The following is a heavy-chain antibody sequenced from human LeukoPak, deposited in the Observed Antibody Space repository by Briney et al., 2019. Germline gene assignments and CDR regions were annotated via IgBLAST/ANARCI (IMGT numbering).Heavy chain of an antibody. Sequence: GASVKVSCKASGHTFTGYYMHWVRQAPGQGLEWMGWINPNSGGTNYAQKFQGRVTMTRDTSISTAYMELSRLRSDDTAVYYCAKNGYSSGWGTVLLSVYWGQGTLVTVSS. CDR3: AKNGYSSGWGTVLLSVY. CDR2: INPNSGGT. J-gene: IGHJ4*02. V-gene: IGHV1-2*02. CDR1: GHTFTGYY. D-gene: IGHD6-19*01.